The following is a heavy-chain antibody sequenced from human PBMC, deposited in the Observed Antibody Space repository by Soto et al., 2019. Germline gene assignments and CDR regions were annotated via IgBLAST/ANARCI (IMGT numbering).Heavy chain of an antibody. CDR2: IYYSGNT. CDR3: AIATYYYDSSGYSDRVLDY. CDR1: GGSISSGGYY. D-gene: IGHD3-22*01. V-gene: IGHV4-31*03. Sequence: QVQLQESGPGLVKPSQTLSLTCTVSGGSISSGGYYWSWIRQHPGKGLEWIGYIYYSGNTYYNPSLKSRVTISEDTSKNQFSLKLSSVTAADTAVYYCAIATYYYDSSGYSDRVLDYWGQGTLVTVSS. J-gene: IGHJ4*02.